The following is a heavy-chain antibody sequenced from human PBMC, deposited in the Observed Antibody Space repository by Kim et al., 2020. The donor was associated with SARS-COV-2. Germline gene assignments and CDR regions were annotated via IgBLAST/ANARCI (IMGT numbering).Heavy chain of an antibody. CDR1: GFTFSTYW. Sequence: GGSLRLSCAASGFTFSTYWMHWVRQLPGKGLVWVSRIKSDGSYTSYADSVKGRCTISRDNAKNTLYLQMNSLRADDTGVYYCARGGGSRIEFWGQGTLVT. CDR2: IKSDGSYT. D-gene: IGHD2-15*01. J-gene: IGHJ4*02. V-gene: IGHV3-74*01. CDR3: ARGGGSRIEF.